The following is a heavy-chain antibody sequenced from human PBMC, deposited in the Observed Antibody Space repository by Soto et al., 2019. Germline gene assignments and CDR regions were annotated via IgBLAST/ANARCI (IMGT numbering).Heavy chain of an antibody. CDR1: GYTFTGYY. Sequence: GASVKVSCKASGYTFTGYYLHWVRHAPGQGLEWMGWINPNSGGTKYTQRFQGWVTMTRDTSISTAYMELSSLRSEDTAVYYCARVLSWASYYDFWSGYYNYYYYGMDVWGQGTTVTVSS. CDR3: ARVLSWASYYDFWSGYYNYYYYGMDV. D-gene: IGHD3-3*01. CDR2: INPNSGGT. V-gene: IGHV1-2*04. J-gene: IGHJ6*02.